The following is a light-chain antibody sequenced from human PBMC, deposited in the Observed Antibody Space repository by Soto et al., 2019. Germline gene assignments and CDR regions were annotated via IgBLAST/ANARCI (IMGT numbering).Light chain of an antibody. CDR1: QKISNRY. CDR3: QKCGNSKYT. V-gene: IGKV3-20*01. Sequence: EIVLTQSPGILSLSPGERATLSCRASQKISNRYLAWYQQKPGQAPRLLIFGASTRATGIPDRFSGRGSGTDLTLTISRLETEDFAVYYCQKCGNSKYTFGQGTK. J-gene: IGKJ2*01. CDR2: GAS.